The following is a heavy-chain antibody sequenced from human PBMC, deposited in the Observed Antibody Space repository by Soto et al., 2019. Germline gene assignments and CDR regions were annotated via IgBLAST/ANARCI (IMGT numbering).Heavy chain of an antibody. V-gene: IGHV4-34*01. Sequence: ETLSLTCAVYGGSFSGYYWSWIHQPPGKGLEWIGEINHSGSTNYNPSLKSRVTISVDTSKNQFSLKLSSVTAADTAVYYCALKAGYCSSTRCYRPSSGMDVWGQGTTVTVSS. CDR2: INHSGST. J-gene: IGHJ6*02. CDR3: ALKAGYCSSTRCYRPSSGMDV. CDR1: GGSFSGYY. D-gene: IGHD2-2*03.